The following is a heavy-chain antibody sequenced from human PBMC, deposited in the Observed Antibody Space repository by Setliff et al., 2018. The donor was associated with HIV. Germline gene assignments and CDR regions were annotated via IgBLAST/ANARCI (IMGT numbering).Heavy chain of an antibody. D-gene: IGHD3-22*01. CDR3: ARSPGYYVSSSGYLYFFDY. CDR1: GGSISSYY. J-gene: IGHJ4*02. V-gene: IGHV4-59*01. Sequence: LSLTCTVSGGSISSYYWSWIRQPPGKGLEWIGYILFSGSTNYNPSLKSRVTISVDTSKNQLSLKMSSVTAADTAVYYCARSPGYYVSSSGYLYFFDYWGQGTLVTVSS. CDR2: ILFSGST.